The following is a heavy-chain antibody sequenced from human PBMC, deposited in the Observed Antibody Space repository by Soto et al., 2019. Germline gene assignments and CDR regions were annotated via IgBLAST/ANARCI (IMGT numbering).Heavy chain of an antibody. D-gene: IGHD5-18*01. CDR3: ASPAGTHQRIQLWYGDAFDI. Sequence: PGGSLRLSCAASGFTFSSYSMNWVRQAPGKGLEWVSYISSSSSTIYYADSVKGRFTISRDNAKNSLYLQMNSLRAEDTAVYYCASPAGTHQRIQLWYGDAFDIWGQGTMVTVS. V-gene: IGHV3-48*01. CDR1: GFTFSSYS. J-gene: IGHJ3*02. CDR2: ISSSSSTI.